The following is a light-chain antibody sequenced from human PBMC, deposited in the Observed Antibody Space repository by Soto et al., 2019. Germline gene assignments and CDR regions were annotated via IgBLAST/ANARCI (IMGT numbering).Light chain of an antibody. CDR1: LSDVGVYEY. CDR3: CLSATTYI. J-gene: IGLJ1*01. CDR2: DVN. Sequence: QSVLIQPRSVSASLGQSVTISCTGTLSDVGVYEYVSWYQHQPNKAPKLMIYDVNKRASGVPDRFSGSKSGNAATLTISGLKPADEADYYCCLSATTYIFGNGTKVT. V-gene: IGLV2-11*01.